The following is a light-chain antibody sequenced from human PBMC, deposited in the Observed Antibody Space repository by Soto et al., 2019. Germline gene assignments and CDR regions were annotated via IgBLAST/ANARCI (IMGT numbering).Light chain of an antibody. V-gene: IGKV3-15*01. CDR1: QSVSSD. CDR2: DTS. J-gene: IGKJ4*01. CDR3: QQYNKWPLT. Sequence: EIVMTQSPATLSVSPGERATLSCRASQSVSSDLVWYQQKAGQAPRLLIYDTSTRATGIPARFSGSGSGTEFTLTISSPQSEDSAVYHCQQYNKWPLTFGGGTKVDIK.